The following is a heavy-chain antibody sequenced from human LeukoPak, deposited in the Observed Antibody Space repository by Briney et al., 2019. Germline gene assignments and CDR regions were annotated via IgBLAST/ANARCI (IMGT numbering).Heavy chain of an antibody. V-gene: IGHV4-39*01. Sequence: PSETLSLTCTVSGDSIINTNYYWGWIRQPPGKGLQWIGLIYYSGNTYYNPSHQSRVTISVDTSKNQFSLRLNSATAADTAVYYCARRSKYPRVDYLGQGTLVTVSS. CDR3: ARRSKYPRVDY. CDR1: GDSIINTNYY. J-gene: IGHJ4*02. D-gene: IGHD6-6*01. CDR2: IYYSGNT.